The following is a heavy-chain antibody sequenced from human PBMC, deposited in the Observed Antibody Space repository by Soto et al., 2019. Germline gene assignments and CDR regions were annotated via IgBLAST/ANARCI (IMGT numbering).Heavy chain of an antibody. CDR2: FGGSDSRT. J-gene: IGHJ4*02. D-gene: IGHD4-4*01. Sequence: GGSLRLSCAASGFTFSSYAMSWVRQAPGKGLEWVSTFGGSDSRTYYADSVKGRFTISRDNSKNTLYLQMNSLGAEDTAIYYCAKVLHSNYDTIFDLWGQGTLVTVSS. CDR3: AKVLHSNYDTIFDL. CDR1: GFTFSSYA. V-gene: IGHV3-23*01.